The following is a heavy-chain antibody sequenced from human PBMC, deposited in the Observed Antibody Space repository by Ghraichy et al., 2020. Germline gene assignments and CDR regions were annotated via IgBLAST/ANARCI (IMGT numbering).Heavy chain of an antibody. V-gene: IGHV4-34*01. D-gene: IGHD6-6*01. Sequence: SETLSLTCAVYGGSFSGYYWSWIRQPPGKGLEWIGEINHSGSTNCNPSLKSRVTISVDTSKNQFSLKLSSVTAADTAVYYCARGRGLLVAARPAIYYYGMDVWGQGTTVTVSS. CDR2: INHSGST. CDR3: ARGRGLLVAARPAIYYYGMDV. J-gene: IGHJ6*02. CDR1: GGSFSGYY.